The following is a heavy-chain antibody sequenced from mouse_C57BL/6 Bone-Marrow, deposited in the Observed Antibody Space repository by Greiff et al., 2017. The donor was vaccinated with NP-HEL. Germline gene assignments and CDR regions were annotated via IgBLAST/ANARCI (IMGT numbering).Heavy chain of an antibody. CDR1: GYTFTSYW. V-gene: IGHV1-55*01. Sequence: QVQLQQPGAELVKPGASVKMSCKASGYTFTSYWITWVKQRPGQGLEWIGDVYPGSGSTNYNEKFKSKATLTVDTSSSTAYMQLSSLTSEVSAVYYCARGDYSNWFAYWGQGTLVTVSA. D-gene: IGHD2-5*01. CDR2: VYPGSGST. CDR3: ARGDYSNWFAY. J-gene: IGHJ3*01.